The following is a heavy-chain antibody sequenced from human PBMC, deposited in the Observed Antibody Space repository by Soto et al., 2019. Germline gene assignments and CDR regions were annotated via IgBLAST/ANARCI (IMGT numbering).Heavy chain of an antibody. CDR3: XXXXXXXDY. J-gene: IGHJ4*02. Sequence: QVQLVQSGAEVKKPGASVKVSCKASGYTFTSYGISWVRQAPGQGLEWMGWISAYNGNTKYAQKLQGRVTMTTDTSTSTAYMELRSLXXXXXXXXXXXXXXXXXDYWGQGTLVTVSS. CDR2: ISAYNGNT. CDR1: GYTFTSYG. V-gene: IGHV1-18*01.